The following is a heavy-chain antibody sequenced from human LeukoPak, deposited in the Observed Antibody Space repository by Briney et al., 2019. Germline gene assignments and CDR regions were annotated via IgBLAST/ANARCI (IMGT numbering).Heavy chain of an antibody. Sequence: PGGSLRLSCAASGFTFSSYSMNWVRQAPGKGLEWVSGISWNSGSIGYADSVKGRFTISRDNAKNSLYLQMNSLRAEDTALYYCAKDTYYYDSSGLIDYWGQGTLVTVSS. CDR3: AKDTYYYDSSGLIDY. J-gene: IGHJ4*02. D-gene: IGHD3-22*01. V-gene: IGHV3-9*01. CDR1: GFTFSSYS. CDR2: ISWNSGSI.